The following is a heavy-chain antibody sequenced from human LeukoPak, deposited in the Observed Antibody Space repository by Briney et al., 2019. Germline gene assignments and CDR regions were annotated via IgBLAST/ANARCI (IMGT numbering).Heavy chain of an antibody. CDR3: ARSRPFYDFWSGYSG. CDR1: GGTFSSYA. Sequence: ASVKVSCKASGGTFSSYAISWVRQAPGQGLEWMGWINPNSGGTNYAQKFQGRVTMTRDTSISTAYMELSRLRSDDTAVYYCARSRPFYDFWSGYSGWGQGTLVTVSS. V-gene: IGHV1-2*02. CDR2: INPNSGGT. J-gene: IGHJ4*02. D-gene: IGHD3-3*01.